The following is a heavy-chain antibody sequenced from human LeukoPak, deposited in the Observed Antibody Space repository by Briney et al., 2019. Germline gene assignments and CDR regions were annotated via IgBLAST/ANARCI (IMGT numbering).Heavy chain of an antibody. CDR2: IKQDASEK. J-gene: IGHJ4*02. D-gene: IGHD3-16*01. CDR1: GFTFNNYG. Sequence: GGSLRLSCAASGFTFNNYGIHWVRQAPGKGLEWVANIKQDASEKKCVDSVKGRFTISRDNGKNSVFLQMDSLRVEDTAVYYCVRGGRGDRPNYWGQGTLVTVSS. V-gene: IGHV3-7*01. CDR3: VRGGRGDRPNY.